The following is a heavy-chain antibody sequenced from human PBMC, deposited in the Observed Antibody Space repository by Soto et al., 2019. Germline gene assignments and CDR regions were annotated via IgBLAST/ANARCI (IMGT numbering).Heavy chain of an antibody. V-gene: IGHV5-51*01. Sequence: GESLKISCKGSGFTFTDYWIAWVRQMPGKGLEWMGIIYPGDSKTRYTPSFQGQVTISADKSISTAFLHWSSLKASDTAMYYCARHPNYYDSSGYYYSDYWGQGTLVTVSS. D-gene: IGHD3-22*01. CDR1: GFTFTDYW. CDR2: IYPGDSKT. CDR3: ARHPNYYDSSGYYYSDY. J-gene: IGHJ4*02.